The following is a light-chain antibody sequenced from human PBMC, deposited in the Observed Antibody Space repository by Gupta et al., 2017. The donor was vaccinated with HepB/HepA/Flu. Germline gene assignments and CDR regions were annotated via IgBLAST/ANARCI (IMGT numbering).Light chain of an antibody. CDR1: RSVLFSSDSNNN. CDR2: WAS. V-gene: IGKV4-1*01. J-gene: IGKJ1*01. CDR3: QQDPTIPWT. Sequence: DIVMYQLPDSLAWSLGERAPTNCKSCRSVLFSSDSNNNLSWYQQKPGQPPKLRIYWASAREYGVPDRFRGSGSGTDFTLTISSLQAEDVAVYYCQQDPTIPWTFSQGTKVEIK.